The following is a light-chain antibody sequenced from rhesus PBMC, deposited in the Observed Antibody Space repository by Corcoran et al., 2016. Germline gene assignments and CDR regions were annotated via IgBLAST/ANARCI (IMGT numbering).Light chain of an antibody. J-gene: IGKJ1*01. CDR3: QHSSNLWA. Sequence: ETVVTQSPATLSLSPGERATLSCRASQSVGSYLAWDQQKPGQAPRLLIYGAPSRATGIPDRVRGSGSGTDFTLTISSLEPEDVGVYYCQHSSNLWAFGQGTKVEIK. CDR2: GAP. V-gene: IGKV3-24*04. CDR1: QSVGSY.